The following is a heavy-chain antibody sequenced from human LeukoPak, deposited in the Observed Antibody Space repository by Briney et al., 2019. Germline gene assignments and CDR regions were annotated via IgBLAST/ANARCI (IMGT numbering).Heavy chain of an antibody. CDR3: ARVRGSGSYTDWYFDL. D-gene: IGHD3-10*01. V-gene: IGHV3-64*02. Sequence: GGSLRLSCAASGFTFSNYAMHWVRQAPGKGLEYVSAISSNGGSTYYADSVKGRFTISRDNSKNTLYLQMGSLRAEDMAVYYCARVRGSGSYTDWYFDLWGRGTLVTVSS. J-gene: IGHJ2*01. CDR2: ISSNGGST. CDR1: GFTFSNYA.